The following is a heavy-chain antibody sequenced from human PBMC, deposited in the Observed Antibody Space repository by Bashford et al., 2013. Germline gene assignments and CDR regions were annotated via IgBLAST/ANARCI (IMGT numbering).Heavy chain of an antibody. CDR2: IDHRRLS. Sequence: SETCPSPCAVSGGSLSDFYWNWIRQSPGKGLEWIGEIDHRRLSQFNPSFQSRATMAIDMSQNQFSLNLKSVTAADSAVYYCASRPGLYGGPEHWGQGALVTVLS. CDR1: GGSLSDFY. CDR3: ASRPGLYGGPEH. V-gene: IGHV4-34*01. J-gene: IGHJ4*02. D-gene: IGHD4-23*01.